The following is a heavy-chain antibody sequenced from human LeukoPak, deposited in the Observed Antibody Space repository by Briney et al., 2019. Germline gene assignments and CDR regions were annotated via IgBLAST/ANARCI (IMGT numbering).Heavy chain of an antibody. D-gene: IGHD6-19*01. CDR1: EFTFSSHG. J-gene: IGHJ4*02. CDR2: ISYDGSNK. CDR3: AKDGRSYSSGWPPFDY. Sequence: PGRSLRLSCAASEFTFSSHGMHWVRQAPGKGLEWVAVISYDGSNKYYADSVKGRFTISRDNSKNTLYLQMNSLRAEDTAVYHCAKDGRSYSSGWPPFDYWGQGALVTVSS. V-gene: IGHV3-30*18.